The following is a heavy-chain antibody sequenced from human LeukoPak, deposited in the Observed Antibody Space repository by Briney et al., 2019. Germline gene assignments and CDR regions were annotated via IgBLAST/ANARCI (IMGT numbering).Heavy chain of an antibody. CDR3: ASTPKPAYSGYGTDWFDP. D-gene: IGHD5-12*01. V-gene: IGHV1-24*01. J-gene: IGHJ5*02. CDR2: FDPEDGET. Sequence: ASVKVSCKVSGYTLTELSMHWVRQAPGKGLEWMGGFDPEDGETIYAQKFQGRVTMTEDTSTDTAYMELSSLRSEDTAVYYCASTPKPAYSGYGTDWFDPWGQGTLVTVSS. CDR1: GYTLTELS.